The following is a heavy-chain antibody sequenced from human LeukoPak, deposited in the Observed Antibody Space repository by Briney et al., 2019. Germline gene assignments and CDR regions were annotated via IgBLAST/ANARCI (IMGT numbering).Heavy chain of an antibody. V-gene: IGHV3-23*01. Sequence: GGSLRLSCAASGFNFNNFAMSWVRQAPGKGLEWLTAMTGPADTTYYAESVKGRFTISRDYSKSMVFLQMNSLRVEDTAIYYCAKGAEIDHWGQGTLVTVSS. CDR2: MTGPADTT. J-gene: IGHJ4*02. CDR1: GFNFNNFA. CDR3: AKGAEIDH.